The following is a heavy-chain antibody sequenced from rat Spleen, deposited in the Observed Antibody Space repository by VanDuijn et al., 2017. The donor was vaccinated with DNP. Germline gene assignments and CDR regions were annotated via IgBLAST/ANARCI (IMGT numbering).Heavy chain of an antibody. D-gene: IGHD1-12*02. CDR1: GFSLTDYS. J-gene: IGHJ2*01. V-gene: IGHV2-6*01. CDR2: MSNGGNT. CDR3: ARSDYSDGTYYYGYFDY. Sequence: QVQLKESGPGLVQPSQTLSLTCTVSGFSLTDYSVAWLRQPPGEGLEWVAAMSNGGNTYYNSVLRSRLTISRDTSRSQVFLKMNSLQTEDTAMYFCARSDYSDGTYYYGYFDYWGQGVMVTVSS.